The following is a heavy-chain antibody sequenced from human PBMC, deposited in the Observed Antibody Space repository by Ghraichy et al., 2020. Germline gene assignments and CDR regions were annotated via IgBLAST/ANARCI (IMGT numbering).Heavy chain of an antibody. V-gene: IGHV4-4*02. CDR2: ISDSEYT. CDR1: GGSISSSTW. CDR3: AKNYGFSMFP. Sequence: TLSLTCAVSGGSISSSTWWSWVRQSPEKGLEWIGEISDSEYTKYNPSLKSRVTISVDKSKNHFSLNLNSVTAADTAVYYCAKNYGFSMFPWGQGTLVTVSS. J-gene: IGHJ5*02. D-gene: IGHD3/OR15-3a*01.